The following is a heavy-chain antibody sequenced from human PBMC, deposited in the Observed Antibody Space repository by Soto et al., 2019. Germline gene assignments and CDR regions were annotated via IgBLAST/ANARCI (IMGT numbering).Heavy chain of an antibody. Sequence: PSETLSLTCTVSGGSISSYYWSWIRQPPGKGLEWIGYIYYSGGTNYNPSLKSRVTISVDTSKNQFSLKLSSVTAADTAVYYCARRYGSAFDIWGHGTMVTVSS. CDR1: GGSISSYY. CDR2: IYYSGGT. D-gene: IGHD4-17*01. J-gene: IGHJ3*02. V-gene: IGHV4-59*01. CDR3: ARRYGSAFDI.